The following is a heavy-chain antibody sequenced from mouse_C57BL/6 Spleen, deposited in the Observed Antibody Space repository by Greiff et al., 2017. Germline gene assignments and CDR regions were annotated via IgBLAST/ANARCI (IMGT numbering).Heavy chain of an antibody. V-gene: IGHV1-64*01. D-gene: IGHD1-1*01. Sequence: VQLQQPGAELVKPGASVKLSCKASGYTFTSYWMHWVKQRPGQGLEWIGMIHPNSGSTNYNEKFKSKATLTVDKSSSTAYRQLSSLTSEDSAVYYCARTSITTVVAYYYAMDYWGQGTSVTVSS. J-gene: IGHJ4*01. CDR1: GYTFTSYW. CDR2: IHPNSGST. CDR3: ARTSITTVVAYYYAMDY.